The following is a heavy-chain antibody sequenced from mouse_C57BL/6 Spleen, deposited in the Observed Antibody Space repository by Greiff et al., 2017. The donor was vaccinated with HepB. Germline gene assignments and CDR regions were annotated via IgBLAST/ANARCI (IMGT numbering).Heavy chain of an antibody. D-gene: IGHD1-1*01. CDR2: IDPSDSYT. J-gene: IGHJ4*01. Sequence: VQLQQPGAELVKPGASVKLSCKASGYTFTSYWMQWVKQRPGQGLEWIGEIDPSDSYTNYNQQFKGKATLTVDTSSSTAYMQLSSLTSEDSAVYYCARGYYGSFYAMDYWGQGTSVTVSS. CDR1: GYTFTSYW. CDR3: ARGYYGSFYAMDY. V-gene: IGHV1-50*01.